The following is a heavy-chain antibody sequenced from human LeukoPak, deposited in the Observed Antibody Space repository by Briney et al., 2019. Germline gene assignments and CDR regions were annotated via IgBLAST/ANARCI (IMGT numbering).Heavy chain of an antibody. CDR2: IYYSGST. D-gene: IGHD3-22*01. J-gene: IGHJ3*02. CDR1: GGSISSGGYY. CDR3: ASHEDSSGYYLNASDI. Sequence: PSETLSLTCTVSGGSISSGGYYWSWIRQHPGKGLEWIGYIYYSGSTYYSPSLKSRVTISVDTSKNQFSLKLSSVTAADTAVYYCASHEDSSGYYLNASDIWGQGTMVTVSS. V-gene: IGHV4-31*03.